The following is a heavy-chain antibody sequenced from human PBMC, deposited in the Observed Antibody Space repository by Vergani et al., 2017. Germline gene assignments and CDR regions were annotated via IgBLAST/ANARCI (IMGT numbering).Heavy chain of an antibody. V-gene: IGHV1-69*18. CDR3: AIDSGPRYCTNGVCRAYAFDI. J-gene: IGHJ3*02. Sequence: QVQLVQSGAEVKKPGSSVKVSCKASGGTFSSYAISWVRQAPGQGLEWMGRIIPIFGTANYAQKFQGRVTITADESTSTAYMELSSLISEDTAVYYCAIDSGPRYCTNGVCRAYAFDIWGQGTMVTVSS. CDR1: GGTFSSYA. CDR2: IIPIFGTA. D-gene: IGHD2-8*01.